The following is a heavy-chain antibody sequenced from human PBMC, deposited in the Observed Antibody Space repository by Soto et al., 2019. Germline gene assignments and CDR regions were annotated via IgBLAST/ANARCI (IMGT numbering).Heavy chain of an antibody. D-gene: IGHD3-3*01. CDR1: GGSFSGYY. CDR3: GNYDFWSGYHDY. V-gene: IGHV4-34*01. CDR2: INHSGST. Sequence: SETLSLTCAVYGGSFSGYYWSWIRQPPGKGLEWIGEINHSGSTNYNPSLKSRVTISVDTSKNQFSLKLSSVTAADTAVYYCGNYDFWSGYHDYWGQGTLVTVSS. J-gene: IGHJ4*02.